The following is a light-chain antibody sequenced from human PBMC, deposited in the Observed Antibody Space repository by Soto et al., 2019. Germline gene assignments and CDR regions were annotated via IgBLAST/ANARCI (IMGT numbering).Light chain of an antibody. J-gene: IGKJ1*01. CDR3: QHYNTYPPT. CDR1: QSISSW. Sequence: IQMTQSPSSLSASVGDRVTLTCRASQSISSWLAWYQQKPGKAPKLLIYKASSLESGVPARFSGGESGTKFTLTISSLQPDDFATYYCQHYNTYPPTFGQGTKVDIK. CDR2: KAS. V-gene: IGKV1-5*03.